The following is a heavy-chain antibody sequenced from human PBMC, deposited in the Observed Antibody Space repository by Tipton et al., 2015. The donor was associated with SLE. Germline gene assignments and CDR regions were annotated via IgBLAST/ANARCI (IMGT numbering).Heavy chain of an antibody. V-gene: IGHV1-18*01. Sequence: QVQLVQSGAEVKKPGASVKVSCKASGYTFTTYGITWVRQAPGQGLEWMGWIRVSNGDTHYAQNLQGRITMTTDTSTNTAYMELRRLTSGDTAVYYCARGFDFWSGLIDYWGQGTLVTVSS. D-gene: IGHD3-3*01. CDR1: GYTFTTYG. CDR2: IRVSNGDT. J-gene: IGHJ4*02. CDR3: ARGFDFWSGLIDY.